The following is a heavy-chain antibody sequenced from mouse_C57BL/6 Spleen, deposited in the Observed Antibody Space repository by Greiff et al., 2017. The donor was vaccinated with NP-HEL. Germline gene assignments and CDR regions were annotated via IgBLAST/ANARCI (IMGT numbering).Heavy chain of an antibody. D-gene: IGHD2-13*01. CDR1: GFSLTSYG. Sequence: QVQLKESGPGLVAPSQSLSITCTVSGFSLTSYGVHWVRQPPGKGLEWLVVIWSGGSTTYNSALNSRQSITKDNSKSQVIITMNNLLTDDTAMYSRTSDYKYAIDYWGQGTSVTVSS. J-gene: IGHJ4*01. CDR2: IWSGGST. CDR3: TSDYKYAIDY. V-gene: IGHV2-6*03.